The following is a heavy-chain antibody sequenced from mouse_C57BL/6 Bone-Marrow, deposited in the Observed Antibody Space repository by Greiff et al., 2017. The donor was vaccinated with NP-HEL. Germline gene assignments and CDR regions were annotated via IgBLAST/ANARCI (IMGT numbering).Heavy chain of an antibody. J-gene: IGHJ3*01. CDR3: ASGGITWDY. CDR2: IDPSDSYT. D-gene: IGHD4-1*01. CDR1: GYTFTSYW. Sequence: QVQLQQSGAELVMPGASVKLSCKASGYTFTSYWMHWVKQRPGQGLEWIGEIDPSDSYTNYNQKFKGKSTLTVDQSSSTAYMQLSSLTSEDSAVYYCASGGITWDYWGQGTLVTVSA. V-gene: IGHV1-69*01.